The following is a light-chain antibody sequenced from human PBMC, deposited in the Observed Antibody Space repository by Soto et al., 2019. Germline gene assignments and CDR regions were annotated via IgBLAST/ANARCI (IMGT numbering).Light chain of an antibody. CDR2: DKS. J-gene: IGKJ5*01. V-gene: IGKV3D-7*01. CDR3: HQRNNSSRTST. Sequence: EILMTQSPGTLSLSPGERATLSCRASQSVSSCYLACHQTPPGQPPSLIVYDKSSPAPSVAAISSSGGAGTDYILIINLQPSEYLGFYCHQRNNSSRTSTFGQGTRLEIK. CDR1: QSVSSCY.